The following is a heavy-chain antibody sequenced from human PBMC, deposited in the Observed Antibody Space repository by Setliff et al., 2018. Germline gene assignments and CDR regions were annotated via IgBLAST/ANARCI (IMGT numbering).Heavy chain of an antibody. V-gene: IGHV1-3*01. CDR3: ARGDVYSGSYYHFDY. CDR1: GDTSTTYA. Sequence: ASVKVSCKASGDTSTTYAIHWVRQAPGQGLEWTGWINAGNGNIRYSQNFQGRVTITRDTSASTAYMELSSLTSEDTAIYYCARGDVYSGSYYHFDYWGQGTLVTVSS. CDR2: INAGNGNI. J-gene: IGHJ4*02. D-gene: IGHD1-26*01.